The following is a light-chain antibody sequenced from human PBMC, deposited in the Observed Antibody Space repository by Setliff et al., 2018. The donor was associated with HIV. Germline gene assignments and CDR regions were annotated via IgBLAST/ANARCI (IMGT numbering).Light chain of an antibody. CDR2: RNN. CDR1: SSNIGRNT. CDR3: AAWDDGLNGSYV. J-gene: IGLJ1*01. V-gene: IGLV1-44*01. Sequence: LTQPPSASGTPGQRVTISCSGSSSNIGRNTVNWYQQLPGTAPKLLIYRNNQRPTGVPDRFSGSKSGTSASLAISGLQSEDEADYYCAAWDDGLNGSYVFGIGTKV.